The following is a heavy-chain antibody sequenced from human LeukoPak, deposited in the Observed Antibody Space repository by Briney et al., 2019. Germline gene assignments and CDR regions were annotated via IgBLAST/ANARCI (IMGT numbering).Heavy chain of an antibody. CDR2: IYYSGST. D-gene: IGHD3-16*02. CDR3: ARGYRDGGAFDI. V-gene: IGHV4-59*01. Sequence: SETLSLTCTVSGGSISSYYWSWIRQPPGKGLEWIGYIYYSGSTNYNPSLKSRVTISVDTSKNQFSLKLSSVTAADTAVYYCARGYRDGGAFDIWGQGTMVTVSS. CDR1: GGSISSYY. J-gene: IGHJ3*02.